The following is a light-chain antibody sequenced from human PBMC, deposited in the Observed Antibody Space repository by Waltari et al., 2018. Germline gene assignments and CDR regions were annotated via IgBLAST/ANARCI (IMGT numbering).Light chain of an antibody. J-gene: IGKJ4*01. Sequence: EIVLTQSPGTLSLSPGERATLSCGASQTVARNYLAWYQQKPGQAPRLLIHSASSRAPGIPDRFSGSGSGTDFTLTISRLEPEDFAVYHYQQYATSPLTFGGGTKVEIK. CDR3: QQYATSPLT. CDR1: QTVARNY. CDR2: SAS. V-gene: IGKV3-20*01.